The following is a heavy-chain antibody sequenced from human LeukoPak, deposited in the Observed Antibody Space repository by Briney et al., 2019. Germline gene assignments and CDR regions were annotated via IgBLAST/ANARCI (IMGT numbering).Heavy chain of an antibody. CDR3: ARLNYYDSSGYAKPFDY. D-gene: IGHD3-22*01. Sequence: SQTLSLTCTVSGGSISRGGYYWSWIRQRPGKGLEWIVYISYSGSTYHNPSLKSRATISVDTSKNQFSLRLSSVTAADTAVYYCARLNYYDSSGYAKPFDYRGQGTLVTVSS. CDR1: GGSISRGGYY. V-gene: IGHV4-31*03. J-gene: IGHJ4*02. CDR2: ISYSGST.